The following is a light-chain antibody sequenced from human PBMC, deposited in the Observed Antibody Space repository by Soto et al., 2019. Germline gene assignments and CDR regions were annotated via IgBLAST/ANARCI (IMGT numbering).Light chain of an antibody. J-gene: IGLJ1*01. V-gene: IGLV2-14*01. CDR1: SSDVGGYNA. CDR2: DVT. CDR3: VSYATGGAYV. Sequence: QSALTQPASVSGSPGQSITISCTGTSSDVGGYNAVSWYQQHPGKAPKLMIYDVTNRPSGASNRFSGSKSGNKASLTISGLQAEDEADYYCVSYATGGAYVFGTGTKLTVL.